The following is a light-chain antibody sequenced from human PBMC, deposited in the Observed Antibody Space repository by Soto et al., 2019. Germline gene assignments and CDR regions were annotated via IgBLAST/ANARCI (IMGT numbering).Light chain of an antibody. Sequence: DIVMTQSPATLSVSPGERATLSCRASQSVSNDVAWYRQKPGQAPRLLIYGASTRATGIPARFSGSRSGTEFTLTISSLQSEDFAVYYCQQYHNWPPYTFGQGTTLEIK. CDR3: QQYHNWPPYT. CDR2: GAS. V-gene: IGKV3-15*01. CDR1: QSVSND. J-gene: IGKJ2*01.